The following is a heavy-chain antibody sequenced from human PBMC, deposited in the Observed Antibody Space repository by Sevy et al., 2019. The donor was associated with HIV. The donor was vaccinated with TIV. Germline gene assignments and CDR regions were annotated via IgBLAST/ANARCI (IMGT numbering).Heavy chain of an antibody. CDR2: MNPNSGNT. D-gene: IGHD3-10*01. Sequence: ASVKVSCKASGYTFTSYDINWVRQATGQGLEWMGWMNPNSGNTGYAQKFQGRVTMTRNTSISTAYMELSSLRSEDTGVYYCARGLVTMVRGVIITSSGMDVWGQGTTVTVSS. V-gene: IGHV1-8*01. CDR3: ARGLVTMVRGVIITSSGMDV. CDR1: GYTFTSYD. J-gene: IGHJ6*02.